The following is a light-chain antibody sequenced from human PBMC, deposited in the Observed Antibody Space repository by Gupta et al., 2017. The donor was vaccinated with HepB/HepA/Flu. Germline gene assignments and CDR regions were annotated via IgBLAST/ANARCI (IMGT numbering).Light chain of an antibody. CDR1: QSVSSY. J-gene: IGKJ4*01. CDR3: QQRCNWPLT. V-gene: IGKV3-11*01. Sequence: EIVMTQSQSTLSLSPGERATLTCRASQSVSSYLTWYQQKPGQAPRLLIYAASNWHTGIPARFSGSGSGTDFTLTISSLEPEDFAIYYCQQRCNWPLTFGGGTKVEIK. CDR2: AAS.